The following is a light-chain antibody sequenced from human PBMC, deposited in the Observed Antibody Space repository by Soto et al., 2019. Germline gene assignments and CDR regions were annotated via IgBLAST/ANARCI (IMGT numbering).Light chain of an antibody. Sequence: DIEMTYRPSILSKSIGDRVTITCRASQSISSWLAWYQQKPGKAPKLLIYKASSLESGVPSRFSGSGSGTEFTLTISSLQPDDFETYYCYQHNSFWTFGHGTKLAIK. CDR2: KAS. CDR1: QSISSW. V-gene: IGKV1-5*03. CDR3: YQHNSFWT. J-gene: IGKJ1*01.